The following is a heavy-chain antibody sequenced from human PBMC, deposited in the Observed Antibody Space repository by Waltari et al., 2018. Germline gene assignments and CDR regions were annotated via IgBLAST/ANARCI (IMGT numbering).Heavy chain of an antibody. J-gene: IGHJ4*02. CDR1: GYSISSGYY. CDR2: IYHSGST. V-gene: IGHV4-38-2*01. Sequence: QVQLQESGPGLVKPSETLSLTCAVSGYSISSGYYWGWIRQPPGKGLEWIGSIYHSGSTYYNPSLKSRVTISVDTSKNQCSRKRSSVTAADTAVYYCARGGSYYSRSRRESAVDYWGQGTLVTVSS. D-gene: IGHD1-26*01. CDR3: ARGGSYYSRSRRESAVDY.